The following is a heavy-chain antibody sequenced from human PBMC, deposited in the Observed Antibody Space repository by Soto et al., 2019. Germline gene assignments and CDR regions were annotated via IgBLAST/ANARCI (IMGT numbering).Heavy chain of an antibody. V-gene: IGHV1-18*01. D-gene: IGHD6-13*01. CDR3: ARGVGSNWYYFDF. Sequence: SVKVYCQASGFTFTNYGTALVRSASGQGLKWMGCISAHNDNTNYAQNLQGRGTMTTDRSTTTGNIEPRRLTSDDTAVYYCARGVGSNWYYFDFWGQGTLVTVSS. CDR1: GFTFTNYG. CDR2: ISAHNDNT. J-gene: IGHJ4*02.